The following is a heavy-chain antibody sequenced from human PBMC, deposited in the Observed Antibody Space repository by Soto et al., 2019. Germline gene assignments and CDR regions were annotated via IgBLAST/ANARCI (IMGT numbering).Heavy chain of an antibody. V-gene: IGHV2-5*02. CDR2: IYWDDDK. Sequence: QITLKESGPTLVKPTQTLTLTCTFSGFSLTTSGVSVGWIRQPPGKALEWLALIYWDDDKRYSPTLKSRLTISKDTSKTQVVLTMTNMDPVDTATYYCSRTNYGYFAYSWGQGSLLTVSS. CDR1: GFSLTTSGVS. CDR3: SRTNYGYFAYS. D-gene: IGHD3-10*01. J-gene: IGHJ4*02.